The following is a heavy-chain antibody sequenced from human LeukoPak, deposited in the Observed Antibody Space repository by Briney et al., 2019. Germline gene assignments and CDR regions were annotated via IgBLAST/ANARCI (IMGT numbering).Heavy chain of an antibody. Sequence: PGGSLRLSCAASGFTFTNYGIHWVRLAPGKGLEWVAVISSDGSNKHYADSVKGRFTISRDDSENTLYLQMNSLRVDDTALYYCTTFDMWGQGTMVTVSS. V-gene: IGHV3-30*03. CDR2: ISSDGSNK. J-gene: IGHJ3*02. CDR1: GFTFTNYG. CDR3: TTFDM.